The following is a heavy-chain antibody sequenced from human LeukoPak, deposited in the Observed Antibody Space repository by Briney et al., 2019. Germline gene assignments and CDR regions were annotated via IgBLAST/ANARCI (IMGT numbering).Heavy chain of an antibody. V-gene: IGHV3-23*01. D-gene: IGHD5-12*01. J-gene: IGHJ4*02. CDR2: LIGSSGST. CDR3: AKGAYDYIEIGYFDS. CDR1: GFTSTNYA. Sequence: GGSLRLSCAASGFTSTNYAMNWVRQAPGKGLEWVSVLIGSSGSTDYADSVKGRFTISRDNSKNTVFLQMNSLRAEDTAIYYCAKGAYDYIEIGYFDSWGQGALVTVSS.